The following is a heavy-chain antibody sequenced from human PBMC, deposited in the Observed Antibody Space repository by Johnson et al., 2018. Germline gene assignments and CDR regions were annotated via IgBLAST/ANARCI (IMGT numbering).Heavy chain of an antibody. V-gene: IGHV3-23*04. CDR3: AKDSDESRGYYYEEWDEYCQH. D-gene: IGHD3-22*01. J-gene: IGHJ1*01. CDR2: ISGSGGST. Sequence: VQLVQSGGGLVKPGGSXRLSCAASAFTFSDYYMSWVRQAPGKGLEWVSAISGSGGSTYYAASVKGRFTLSRDNSKNTLYLQMNSLRAEDTAVYYCAKDSDESRGYYYEEWDEYCQHWGQGTLVTVSS. CDR1: AFTFSDYY.